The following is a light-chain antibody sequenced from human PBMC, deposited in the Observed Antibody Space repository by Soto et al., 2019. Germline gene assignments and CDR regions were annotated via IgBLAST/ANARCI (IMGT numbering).Light chain of an antibody. Sequence: QSVLTQPPSASAAPGQKVTISCSGSSSNIGNNYVSWYQQLPGTAPKLLIYDNNKRPSGIPDRFSGSKSGTSATLGITGLQTGDEADYYCGTWDSSLSASFGGGTKLTVL. J-gene: IGLJ2*01. CDR3: GTWDSSLSAS. CDR1: SSNIGNNY. CDR2: DNN. V-gene: IGLV1-51*01.